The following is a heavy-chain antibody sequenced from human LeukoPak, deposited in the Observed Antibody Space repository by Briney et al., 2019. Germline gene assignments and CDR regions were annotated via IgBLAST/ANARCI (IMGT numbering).Heavy chain of an antibody. CDR3: ARDDKLGSGSYYNGRKTFYYYYYGVDV. CDR2: ISAYNGNT. CDR1: GYTFTSYG. J-gene: IGHJ6*02. V-gene: IGHV1-18*01. Sequence: ASVKVSCKASGYTFTSYGITWVRQAPGQGLEWMGWISAYNGNTNYAQKLQGRVTMTTDTSTSTAYMELRSLRSDDTAVYYCARDDKLGSGSYYNGRKTFYYYYYGVDVWGQGTTVTVSS. D-gene: IGHD3-10*01.